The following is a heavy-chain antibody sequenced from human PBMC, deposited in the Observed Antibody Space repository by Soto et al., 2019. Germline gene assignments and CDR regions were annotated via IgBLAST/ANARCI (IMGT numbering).Heavy chain of an antibody. D-gene: IGHD6-13*01. CDR3: ARELKPTYSSSWRTLYYYYGMDV. J-gene: IGHJ6*02. V-gene: IGHV1-2*02. Sequence: ASVKVSCKASGYTFTGYYMHWVRQAPGQGLEWMGWINPNSGGTNYAQKFQGRVTMTRDTSISTAYMELSRLRSDDTAVYYCARELKPTYSSSWRTLYYYYGMDVWGQGTTVTVSS. CDR1: GYTFTGYY. CDR2: INPNSGGT.